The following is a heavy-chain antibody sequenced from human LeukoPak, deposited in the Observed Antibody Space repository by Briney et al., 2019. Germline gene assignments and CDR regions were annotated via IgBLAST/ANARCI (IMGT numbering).Heavy chain of an antibody. V-gene: IGHV1-18*01. CDR1: GYTFTSYG. J-gene: IGHJ6*02. D-gene: IGHD2-2*01. CDR3: ARDRCSSTSCKNHYYYGMDV. CDR2: ISAYNGNT. Sequence: GASVKVSCKASGYTFTSYGISWVRQAPGQGLEWMGWISAYNGNTNYAQKLQGRVTMTTDTSTSTAYMELRSLRSDDTAVYYCARDRCSSTSCKNHYYYGMDVWGQGTTVTVSS.